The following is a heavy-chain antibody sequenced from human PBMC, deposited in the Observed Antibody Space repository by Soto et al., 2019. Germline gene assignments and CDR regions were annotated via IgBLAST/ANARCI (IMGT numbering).Heavy chain of an antibody. V-gene: IGHV4-59*08. D-gene: IGHD2-15*01. CDR1: GGSISSYY. CDR2: FYYGGST. Sequence: TSETLSLTCPVSGGSISSYYLSWIRQPPGKGLEWIGYFYYGGSTKYNPSLKSRVTISVDTSKNQFSLKLSSVTAADTAVYYCARLRDIYYYYGMDVWGQGTTVTVSS. CDR3: ARLRDIYYYYGMDV. J-gene: IGHJ6*02.